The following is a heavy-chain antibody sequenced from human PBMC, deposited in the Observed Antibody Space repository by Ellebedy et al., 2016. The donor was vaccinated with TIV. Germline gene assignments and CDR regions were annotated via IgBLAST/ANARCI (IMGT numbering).Heavy chain of an antibody. Sequence: GESLKISCAASGFAFSDFYMSWVRQAPGKGLEWVSYISGSSSTVFYADSVRGRFTVSRDNAQNSLFLQMNSPRAEDTAVYYCAGKGPNSAAFDYWGQGTLVIVSS. CDR2: ISGSSSTV. CDR1: GFAFSDFY. V-gene: IGHV3-11*01. CDR3: AGKGPNSAAFDY. J-gene: IGHJ4*02. D-gene: IGHD2-15*01.